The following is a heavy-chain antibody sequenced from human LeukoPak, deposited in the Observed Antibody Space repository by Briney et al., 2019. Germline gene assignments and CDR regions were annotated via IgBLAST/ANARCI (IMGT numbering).Heavy chain of an antibody. CDR3: ARVREGELHRLYFDY. CDR2: IRYDGSNK. D-gene: IGHD1-26*01. Sequence: QPGGSLRLSCAASGFTFSSYGMHWVRQAPGKGLEWVAFIRYDGSNKYYADSVKGRFTISRDNSKNTLYLQMSSLRAEDTAVYYCARVREGELHRLYFDYWGQGTLVTVSS. J-gene: IGHJ4*02. CDR1: GFTFSSYG. V-gene: IGHV3-30*02.